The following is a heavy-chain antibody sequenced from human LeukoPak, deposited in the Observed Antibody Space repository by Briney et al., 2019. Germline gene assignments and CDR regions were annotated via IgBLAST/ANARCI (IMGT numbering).Heavy chain of an antibody. CDR2: ISGGGANT. CDR3: AKRGGTFIGYFDY. V-gene: IGHV3-23*01. Sequence: GGSLRLSCAASGFTFSNSALTWVRQAPGKGLVWVSTISGGGANTFYADSVKGRFTISRDNSKNTLYLQMISLRAEDTAVYYCAKRGGTFIGYFDYWGQGTLVTVSP. D-gene: IGHD3-10*01. CDR1: GFTFSNSA. J-gene: IGHJ4*02.